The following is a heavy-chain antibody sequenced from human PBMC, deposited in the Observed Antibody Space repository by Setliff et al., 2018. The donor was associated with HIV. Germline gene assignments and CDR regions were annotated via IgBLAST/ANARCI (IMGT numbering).Heavy chain of an antibody. CDR3: ASLTTDRFLEWLFVY. J-gene: IGHJ4*02. CDR2: IHTSGNT. V-gene: IGHV4-61*02. D-gene: IGHD3-3*01. Sequence: PSETLSLTCTVSGDSISSDSYYWSWIRQPAGKGLQWIGRIHTSGNTNYNPSLKSRVTISVDTSKSQFSLKLSSLTAADTAVYYCASLTTDRFLEWLFVYWGQGTLVTVSS. CDR1: GDSISSDSYY.